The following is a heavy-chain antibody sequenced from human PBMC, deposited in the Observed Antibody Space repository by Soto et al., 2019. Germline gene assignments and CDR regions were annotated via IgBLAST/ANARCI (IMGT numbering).Heavy chain of an antibody. V-gene: IGHV1-3*01. CDR2: INAGNGNT. CDR3: ARGHGGPIGWFDP. J-gene: IGHJ5*02. D-gene: IGHD3-16*01. Sequence: QVQLVQSGAEVKKPGASVKVSCKASGYTFTSYAMHWVRQAPGQRLEWMGWINAGNGNTKYSQKFQGRVTITRDTTASTTYMELSSPRSEDKAGYSCARGHGGPIGWFDPWGQGTLVPVSS. CDR1: GYTFTSYA.